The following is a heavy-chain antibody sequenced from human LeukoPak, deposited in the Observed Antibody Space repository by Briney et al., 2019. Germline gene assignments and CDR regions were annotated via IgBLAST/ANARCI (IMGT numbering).Heavy chain of an antibody. J-gene: IGHJ4*02. CDR1: GFTFGNYA. V-gene: IGHV3-48*01. D-gene: IGHD1-26*01. CDR2: ISSGPDRE. CDR3: ARTPTAGLTYYFDY. Sequence: GGSLRLSCVASGFTFGNYAMNWVRQAPGKGLEWVSYISSGPDREHYADSVKGRFTISRDDAKKSLYLQMNSLTADDTAIYHCARTPTAGLTYYFDYWGQGSLVTVSS.